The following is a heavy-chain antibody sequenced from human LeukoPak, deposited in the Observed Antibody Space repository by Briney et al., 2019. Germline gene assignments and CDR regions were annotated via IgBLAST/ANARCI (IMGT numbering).Heavy chain of an antibody. D-gene: IGHD6-13*01. CDR3: ARYSLSREDFQD. J-gene: IGHJ1*01. CDR1: GGSVNSGGYS. V-gene: IGHV4-30-4*07. CDR2: IYDTGST. Sequence: SETLSLTCVVSGGSVNSGGYSWSWIRQPPGKGLEWIGYIYDTGSTLYNPSLESRLTISIDTSKNQFSLRLSSVTAADTAVYFCARYSLSREDFQDWGQGTLVTVSS.